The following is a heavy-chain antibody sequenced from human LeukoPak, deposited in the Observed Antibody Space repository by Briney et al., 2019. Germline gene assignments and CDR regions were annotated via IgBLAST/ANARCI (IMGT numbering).Heavy chain of an antibody. V-gene: IGHV3-48*03. CDR1: GLTFSSYE. J-gene: IGHJ4*02. Sequence: PGGSLRLSCAASGLTFSSYEMNWVRQAPGKGLEWVSYTSSSGSTIYYADSVKGRFTISRDNAKNSLYLQMNSLRAEDTAVYYCARVRVEWRRVRYFDYWGQGTLVTVS. CDR3: ARVRVEWRRVRYFDY. CDR2: TSSSGSTI. D-gene: IGHD5-12*01.